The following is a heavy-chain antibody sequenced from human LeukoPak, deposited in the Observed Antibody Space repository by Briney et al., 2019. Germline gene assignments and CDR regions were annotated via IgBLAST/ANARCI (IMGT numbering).Heavy chain of an antibody. CDR2: INHSGST. Sequence: SETLSLTCAVYGGSFSGYYWSGIRQPPGKGLEWIGEINHSGSTNYNPSLKSRVTISVDTSKNQFSLKLSSVTAADTAVYYCARGSGASGFDYWGQGTLVTVSS. CDR3: ARGSGASGFDY. V-gene: IGHV4-34*01. CDR1: GGSFSGYY. D-gene: IGHD6-19*01. J-gene: IGHJ4*02.